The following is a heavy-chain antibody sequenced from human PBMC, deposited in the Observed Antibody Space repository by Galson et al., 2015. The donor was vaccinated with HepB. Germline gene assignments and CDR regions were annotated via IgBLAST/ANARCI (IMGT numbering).Heavy chain of an antibody. CDR3: ATSGYSSGARY. Sequence: ETLSLTCTVSGGSISSNYWSWIRQPPGKGLEWIGYIYYSGSTNYNPSLKSRVTISVDTSKNQFSLKLSSVTAADTAVYYCATSGYSSGARYWGQGTLVTVSS. CDR1: GGSISSNY. V-gene: IGHV4-59*01. D-gene: IGHD6-19*01. J-gene: IGHJ4*02. CDR2: IYYSGST.